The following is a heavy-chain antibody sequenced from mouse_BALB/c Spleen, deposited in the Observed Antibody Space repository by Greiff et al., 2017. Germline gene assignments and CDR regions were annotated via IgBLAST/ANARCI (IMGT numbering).Heavy chain of an antibody. V-gene: IGHV5-17*02. CDR2: ISSGSSTI. J-gene: IGHJ4*01. CDR1: GFTFSSFG. CDR3: ARDRYDYAMDY. Sequence: EVQVVESGGGLVQPGGSRKLSCAASGFTFSSFGMHWVRQAPEKGLEWVAYISSGSSTIYYADTVKGRFTISRDNPKNTLFLQMTSLRSEDTAMYYCARDRYDYAMDYWGQGTSVTVSS. D-gene: IGHD2-14*01.